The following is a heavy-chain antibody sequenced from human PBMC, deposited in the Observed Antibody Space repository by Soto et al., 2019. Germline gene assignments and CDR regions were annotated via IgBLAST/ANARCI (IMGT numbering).Heavy chain of an antibody. J-gene: IGHJ4*02. D-gene: IGHD3-3*01. CDR1: GGSISSYY. V-gene: IGHV4-59*01. CDR2: IYYSGST. CDR3: ARVNDFWSGYYSGFDY. Sequence: SETLSLTCTVSGGSISSYYWSWIRQPPGKGLEWIGYIYYSGSTNYNPSLKSRVTISVDTSKNQFSLKLSSVTAADTALYYCARVNDFWSGYYSGFDYWGQGTLVTVSS.